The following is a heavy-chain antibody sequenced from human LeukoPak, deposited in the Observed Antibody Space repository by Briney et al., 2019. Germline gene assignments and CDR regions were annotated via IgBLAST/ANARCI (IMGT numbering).Heavy chain of an antibody. J-gene: IGHJ6*02. CDR3: AKDRAMIVVVTHYGMDV. D-gene: IGHD3-22*01. V-gene: IGHV3-30*18. CDR1: GFTFSSYG. Sequence: PGGSLRLSCAASGFTFSSYGMHWVRQAPGKGLEWVAVISYDGSNKYYADSVKGRFTISRDNSKNTLYLQMNSLRAEDTAVYYCAKDRAMIVVVTHYGMDVWGQGTTVTVSS. CDR2: ISYDGSNK.